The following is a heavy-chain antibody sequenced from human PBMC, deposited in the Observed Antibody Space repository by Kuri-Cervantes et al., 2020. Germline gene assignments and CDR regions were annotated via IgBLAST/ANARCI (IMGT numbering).Heavy chain of an antibody. CDR2: IWYDGSNK. D-gene: IGHD1-14*01. J-gene: IGHJ3*02. Sequence: GESLKISCAASGFTFSSYGMHWVRQAPGKGLEWVAVIWYDGSNKYYADSVKGRFTISRDNSKNTLYLQMNSLRAKDTAVYYCAREILVRRGAFDIWGQGTMVTVSS. V-gene: IGHV3-33*01. CDR1: GFTFSSYG. CDR3: AREILVRRGAFDI.